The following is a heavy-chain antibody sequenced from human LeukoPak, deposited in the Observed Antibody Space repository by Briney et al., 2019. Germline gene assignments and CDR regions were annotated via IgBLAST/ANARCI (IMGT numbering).Heavy chain of an antibody. V-gene: IGHV4-34*01. Sequence: PSETLSLTCAVYGGSFSGYYWSWIRQPPGKGLEWIGEINHSGSTNYNPSLKSRVTISVDTSKNQFSLKLSSVTAADTAVYYYARVRASGGNGEFDYWGQGTLVTVSS. J-gene: IGHJ4*02. CDR3: ARVRASGGNGEFDY. D-gene: IGHD4-23*01. CDR2: INHSGST. CDR1: GGSFSGYY.